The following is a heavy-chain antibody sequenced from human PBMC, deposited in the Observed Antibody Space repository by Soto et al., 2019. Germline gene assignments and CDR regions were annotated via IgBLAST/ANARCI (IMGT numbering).Heavy chain of an antibody. Sequence: SLRLSCEASGFTFSHYWLSWVRQAPGKGLEWVAFIDQGGLETHYADSVKGRLTLSRDNAKNTVLLEMRSLRAADTHMYYCARTILIQYFENWGQGTPVTVS. CDR3: ARTILIQYFEN. D-gene: IGHD5-18*01. V-gene: IGHV3-7*03. CDR2: IDQGGLET. J-gene: IGHJ4*02. CDR1: GFTFSHYW.